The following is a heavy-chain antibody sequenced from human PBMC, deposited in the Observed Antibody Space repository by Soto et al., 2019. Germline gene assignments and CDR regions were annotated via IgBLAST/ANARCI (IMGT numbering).Heavy chain of an antibody. V-gene: IGHV3-7*01. CDR3: ARDDAIFGVASPDY. CDR2: IKQDGSVK. Sequence: QPGGSLRLSCAASGFTFSSYWMSWVRQAPGKGLELVANIKQDGSVKYYVDSVKGRFTISRDNAKNSLYLQMNSLRAEDTAVYYCARDDAIFGVASPDYWGQGTLVTVSS. CDR1: GFTFSSYW. J-gene: IGHJ4*02. D-gene: IGHD3-3*01.